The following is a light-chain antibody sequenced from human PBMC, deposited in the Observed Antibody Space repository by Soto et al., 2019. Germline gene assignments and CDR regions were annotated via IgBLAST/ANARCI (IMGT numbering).Light chain of an antibody. CDR2: EVS. CDR3: SSYAVSNSYV. V-gene: IGLV2-8*01. CDR1: SSDVGAYIY. Sequence: QSLLTQPPSASVSPGQSVTISCAGTSSDVGAYIYVSWYQQHPGKAPKLVIYEVSKRPPGVPDRFSGSRSGNTASLTVSGLQAEDEADYYCSSYAVSNSYVFGTGTKVTVL. J-gene: IGLJ1*01.